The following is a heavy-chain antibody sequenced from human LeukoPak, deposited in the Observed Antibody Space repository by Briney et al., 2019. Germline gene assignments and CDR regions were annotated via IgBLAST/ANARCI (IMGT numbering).Heavy chain of an antibody. CDR3: ARDGGYSYGNYYYYGMDV. Sequence: PSETLSLTCTVSGGSISSYYWSWIRQPPGKGLEWIGYIYYGGSTNYNPSLKSRVTISVDTSKNQFSLKLSSVTAADTAVYYCARDGGYSYGNYYYYGMDVWGQGTTVTVSS. D-gene: IGHD5-18*01. J-gene: IGHJ6*02. CDR2: IYYGGST. CDR1: GGSISSYY. V-gene: IGHV4-59*01.